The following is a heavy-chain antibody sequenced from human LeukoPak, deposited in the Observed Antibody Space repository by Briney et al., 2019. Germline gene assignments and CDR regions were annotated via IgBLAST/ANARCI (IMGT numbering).Heavy chain of an antibody. CDR1: GFTFSSYG. CDR3: AKVSTPTPLDAFDI. Sequence: GGSLRLSCAASGFTFSSYGMHWVRQAPGKGLEWVAVISYDGSNKYYADSVKGRFTISRDNSKNTLYLQMNSLRAEDTAVYYCAKVSTPTPLDAFDIWGQGTMVTVSS. CDR2: ISYDGSNK. J-gene: IGHJ3*02. D-gene: IGHD2-2*01. V-gene: IGHV3-30*18.